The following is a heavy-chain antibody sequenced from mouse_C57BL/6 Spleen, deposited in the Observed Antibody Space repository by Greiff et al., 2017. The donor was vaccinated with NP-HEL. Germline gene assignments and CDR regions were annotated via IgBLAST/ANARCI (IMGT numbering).Heavy chain of an antibody. CDR2: IDPSDSYT. V-gene: IGHV1-50*01. CDR3: ARMSSRDY. Sequence: QVQLQQPGAELVKPGASVKLSCKASGYTFTSYWMQWVKQRPGQGLEWIGEIDPSDSYTNYNQKFKGKATLTVDTSSSTAYMQRSSLTSEDSAVFYCARMSSRDYWGQSTTLTVSS. J-gene: IGHJ2*01. D-gene: IGHD1-1*01. CDR1: GYTFTSYW.